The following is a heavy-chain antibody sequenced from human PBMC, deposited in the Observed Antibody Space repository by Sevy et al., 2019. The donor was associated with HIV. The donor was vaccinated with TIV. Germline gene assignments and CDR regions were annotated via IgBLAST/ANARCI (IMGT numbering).Heavy chain of an antibody. CDR1: GGSISSYF. J-gene: IGHJ4*02. D-gene: IGHD1-1*01. CDR2: IYFTGNT. Sequence: SETLSLTCSVSGGSISSYFWTWVRQSPGKGLEWIGNIYFTGNTDYSPSLKSRVTLSLETAKSQFSLTLKSVTAADTAIYFCARDSTTRPRVLDYWGQGTLVTVSS. CDR3: ARDSTTRPRVLDY. V-gene: IGHV4-59*01.